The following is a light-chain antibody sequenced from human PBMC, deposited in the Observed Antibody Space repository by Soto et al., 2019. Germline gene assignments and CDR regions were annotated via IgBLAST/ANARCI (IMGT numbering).Light chain of an antibody. J-gene: IGKJ5*01. Sequence: EIVMTQSPATLSVSPWERATLSCRASQSVSSNLAWYQQKPGQAPRHLIYGASTRDTGIPARFSGSGSGTEFTLTISSLQSEDFAVYFCQQYNNWPITFGQGTRLEIK. CDR1: QSVSSN. V-gene: IGKV3-15*01. CDR2: GAS. CDR3: QQYNNWPIT.